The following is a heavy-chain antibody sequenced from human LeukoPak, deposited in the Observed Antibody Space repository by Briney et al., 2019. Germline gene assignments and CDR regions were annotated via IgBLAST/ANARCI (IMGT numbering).Heavy chain of an antibody. CDR2: INPNSGGT. J-gene: IGHJ1*01. CDR1: GYTFTGYY. V-gene: IGHV1-2*02. Sequence: ASVRVSCKASGYTFTGYYMHWVRQAPGQGLEWMGWINPNSGGTNYAQKFQGRVTMTRDTSISTAYMEVSRLRSDDTAVFYCARGNYDSSDFEYFQHWGQGTLVTVSS. D-gene: IGHD3-22*01. CDR3: ARGNYDSSDFEYFQH.